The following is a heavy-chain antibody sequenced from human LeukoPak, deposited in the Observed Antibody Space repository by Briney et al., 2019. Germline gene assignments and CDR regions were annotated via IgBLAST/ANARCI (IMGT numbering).Heavy chain of an antibody. Sequence: ASVKVSCKASGYTFTSYGISWVRQAPGQGLEWMGWISASKGNTNYAQKFQGRVTMTTDTFTSTAYMELRSLRSDDTAVYYCARDPAGAYWYFDLWGRGTLVTVSS. D-gene: IGHD1-26*01. CDR3: ARDPAGAYWYFDL. CDR1: GYTFTSYG. J-gene: IGHJ2*01. V-gene: IGHV1-18*01. CDR2: ISASKGNT.